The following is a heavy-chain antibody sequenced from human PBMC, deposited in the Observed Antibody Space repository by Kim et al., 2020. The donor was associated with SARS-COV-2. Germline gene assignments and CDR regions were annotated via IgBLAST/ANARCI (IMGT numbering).Heavy chain of an antibody. CDR3: ARQIYCGGDCYSDYYYGMDV. CDR1: GYSFTSYW. D-gene: IGHD2-21*02. Sequence: GESLKISCKGSGYSFTSYWIGWVRQMPGKGLEWMGIIYPGDSDTRYSPSFQGQVTISADKSISTAYLQWSSLKASDTAMYYCARQIYCGGDCYSDYYYGMDVWGQGTTVTVSS. CDR2: IYPGDSDT. V-gene: IGHV5-51*01. J-gene: IGHJ6*02.